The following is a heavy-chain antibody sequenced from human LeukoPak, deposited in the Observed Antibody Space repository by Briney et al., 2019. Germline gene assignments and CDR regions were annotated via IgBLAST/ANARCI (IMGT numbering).Heavy chain of an antibody. V-gene: IGHV4-34*01. Sequence: SETLSLTCAVYGGSFSGYYWSWIRQPPGKGLEWIGEINHSGSTNYNPSLKSRVTISVDTSKNQFSLKLSSVTAEDTAVYYCARDRAAAAGTTSPEPTQFDPWGQGTLVTVSS. D-gene: IGHD6-13*01. CDR1: GGSFSGYY. J-gene: IGHJ5*02. CDR2: INHSGST. CDR3: ARDRAAAAGTTSPEPTQFDP.